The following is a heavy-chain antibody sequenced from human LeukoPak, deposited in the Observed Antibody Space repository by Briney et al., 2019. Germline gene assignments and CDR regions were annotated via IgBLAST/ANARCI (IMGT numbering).Heavy chain of an antibody. D-gene: IGHD3-3*01. Sequence: PGGSLRLSCAASGFTFSSYAMSWVRQAPGKGLEYVSAISGDGGSTYYANSVKGRFTISRDNSKNTLFLQMGSLRAEDMAVYYCARRGYIFDYDAWGQGTLVTVSS. J-gene: IGHJ5*02. V-gene: IGHV3-64*01. CDR3: ARRGYIFDYDA. CDR2: ISGDGGST. CDR1: GFTFSSYA.